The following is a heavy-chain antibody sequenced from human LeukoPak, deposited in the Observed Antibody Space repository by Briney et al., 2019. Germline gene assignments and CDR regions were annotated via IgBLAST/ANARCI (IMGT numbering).Heavy chain of an antibody. Sequence: GGPLRLSCAASVFTFSYYHMIWLPQARGKALEGLSYMRSYGSNIYYADSVSRRFTVSRDNPKNTLNLQMNSSRDEETAVYYGAGDQFNIVGAARRGDYWGQGTLVTVSS. D-gene: IGHD1-26*01. CDR2: MRSYGSNI. CDR3: AGDQFNIVGAARRGDY. CDR1: VFTFSYYH. J-gene: IGHJ4*02. V-gene: IGHV3-11*01.